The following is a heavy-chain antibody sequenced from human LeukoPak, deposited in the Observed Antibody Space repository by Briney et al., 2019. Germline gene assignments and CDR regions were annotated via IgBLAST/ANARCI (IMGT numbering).Heavy chain of an antibody. V-gene: IGHV3-48*01. Sequence: GGSLRLSCAASGFTFSTYSMDWVRQAPGKGLEWVSYISSSSSTIFYADSVKGRFTISRDNAKYSLYLQMNSLRAEDTAVYYCARAGRFLEWSTLPTDYWGQGTLVTVSS. CDR2: ISSSSSTI. J-gene: IGHJ4*02. D-gene: IGHD3-3*01. CDR3: ARAGRFLEWSTLPTDY. CDR1: GFTFSTYS.